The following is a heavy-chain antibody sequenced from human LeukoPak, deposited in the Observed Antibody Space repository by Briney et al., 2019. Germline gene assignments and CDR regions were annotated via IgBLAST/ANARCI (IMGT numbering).Heavy chain of an antibody. D-gene: IGHD1-1*01. CDR1: GFTFSSLA. CDR3: ATNRTTGGHRFDY. CDR2: ISGSGDST. V-gene: IGHV3-23*01. J-gene: IGHJ4*02. Sequence: LGGTLRLSCTASGFTFSSLAMSWVRRAPGKGLDWVSAISGSGDSTSYADSVRGRFIISRDNSKNTLYLQMDSLRAEDTAVYYCATNRTTGGHRFDYWGQGTLVTVSS.